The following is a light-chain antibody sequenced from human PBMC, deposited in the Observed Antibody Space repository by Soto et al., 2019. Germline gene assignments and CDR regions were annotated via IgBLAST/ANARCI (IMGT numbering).Light chain of an antibody. CDR1: SSDVGSYNL. CDR3: CSYAGTRV. J-gene: IGLJ2*01. Sequence: QPASVSGSPGQSITISCTGTSSDVGSYNLVSWYQQHPGKAPKLMIYEGSKRPSGVSNRFSGSKSGNTASLTISGLQAEDEADYYCCSYAGTRVFGGGTQLTVL. CDR2: EGS. V-gene: IGLV2-23*01.